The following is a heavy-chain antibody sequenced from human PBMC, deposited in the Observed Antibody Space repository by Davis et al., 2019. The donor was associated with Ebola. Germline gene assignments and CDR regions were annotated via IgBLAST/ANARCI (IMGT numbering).Heavy chain of an antibody. J-gene: IGHJ6*03. D-gene: IGHD3-16*02. V-gene: IGHV3-23*01. CDR2: ISGGDGGT. CDR3: AKGGFYLYMDV. Sequence: PGGSLRLSCAASGFSFSSYAMGWVRQAPGKGLEWVSAISGGDGGTYYADSVKGRFTISRDNSMNTVYVQMYSLRADDTAVYYCAKGGFYLYMDVWGKGTTVTVSS. CDR1: GFSFSSYA.